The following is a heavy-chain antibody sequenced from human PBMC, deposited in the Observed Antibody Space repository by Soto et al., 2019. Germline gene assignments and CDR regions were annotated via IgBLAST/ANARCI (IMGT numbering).Heavy chain of an antibody. V-gene: IGHV3-30*18. CDR2: ISYDGSNK. Sequence: GGSLRLSCAASGFTFSSYGMHWVRQAPGKGLEWVAVISYDGSNKYYADSVKGRFTISRDNSKNTLYLQMNSLRAEDTAVYYCANGGRGAGYCSSTSGHDAFDIWGQWTMVTVSS. CDR1: GFTFSSYG. J-gene: IGHJ3*02. CDR3: ANGGRGAGYCSSTSGHDAFDI. D-gene: IGHD2-2*01.